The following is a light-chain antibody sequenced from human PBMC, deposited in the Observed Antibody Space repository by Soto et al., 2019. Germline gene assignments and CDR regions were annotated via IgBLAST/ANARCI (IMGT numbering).Light chain of an antibody. Sequence: EIVFTQSPATLSLFSGERAPLPFKASQSVSSYLAWYQQKPGQAPRLLIYDASNRATGIPARFSGSGSGTDFTLTISSLEPEDFAVYYCQQRSNWLITFGQGTRLEI. V-gene: IGKV3-11*01. J-gene: IGKJ5*01. CDR3: QQRSNWLIT. CDR1: QSVSSY. CDR2: DAS.